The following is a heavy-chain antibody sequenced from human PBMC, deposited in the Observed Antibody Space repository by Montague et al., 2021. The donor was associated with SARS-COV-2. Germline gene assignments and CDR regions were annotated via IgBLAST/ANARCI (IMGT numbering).Heavy chain of an antibody. CDR1: GGSISSGGYY. V-gene: IGHV4-31*03. Sequence: TLSLTCTVSGGSISSGGYYWSWIRQHPGKGLEWIGYIYYSGSTYYNPSLESRVTISVDTSKNQFSLKLSSVTAADTAVYYCARATRSIVVLNWFDPWGQGNLVPGSS. CDR2: IYYSGST. CDR3: ARATRSIVVLNWFDP. J-gene: IGHJ5*02. D-gene: IGHD3-22*01.